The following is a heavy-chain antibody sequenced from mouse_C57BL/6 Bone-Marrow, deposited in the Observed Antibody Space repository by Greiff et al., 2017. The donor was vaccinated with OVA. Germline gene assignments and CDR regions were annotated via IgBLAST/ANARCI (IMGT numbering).Heavy chain of an antibody. Sequence: VKLMESGPGLVQPSQSLSITCTVSGFSLTSYGVHWVRQSPGKGLEWLGVIWRGGSTDYNAAFMSRLSITKDNSKSQVFFKMNSLQADDTAIYYCAKKGAYSHAMDYWGQGTSVTVSS. D-gene: IGHD2-10*01. J-gene: IGHJ4*01. V-gene: IGHV2-5*01. CDR3: AKKGAYSHAMDY. CDR1: GFSLTSYG. CDR2: IWRGGST.